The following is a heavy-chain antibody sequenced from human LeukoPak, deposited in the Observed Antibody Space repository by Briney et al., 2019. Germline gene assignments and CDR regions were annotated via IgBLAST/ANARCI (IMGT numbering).Heavy chain of an antibody. Sequence: PGGSLRLSCAASGFTFSNYWMTSVRPAPGTGLEWVAHIKEDGGEKYHVDPVKGRFTISRDNAKNSLYLQMNSLRAEDTAMYYCVRDRGYCSGGTCYALWDYWGQGTLVTVSS. CDR2: IKEDGGEK. J-gene: IGHJ4*02. CDR1: GFTFSNYW. D-gene: IGHD2-15*01. CDR3: VRDRGYCSGGTCYALWDY. V-gene: IGHV3-7*01.